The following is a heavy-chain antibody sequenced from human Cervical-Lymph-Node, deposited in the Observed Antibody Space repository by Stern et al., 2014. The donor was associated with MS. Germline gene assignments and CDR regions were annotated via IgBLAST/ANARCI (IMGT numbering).Heavy chain of an antibody. D-gene: IGHD1-26*01. J-gene: IGHJ4*02. Sequence: EESGPTLVKPTQTLTLTCTFSGFSLSTNGVGVGWIRQPPGKALEXLALIYWDDDKRYSPSLKSRLTITKDPSKNQVVLTMTYMDPVDTATYYCAHITAYSGTYPPSYWGQGTLVTVSS. V-gene: IGHV2-5*02. CDR1: GFSLSTNGVG. CDR3: AHITAYSGTYPPSY. CDR2: IYWDDDK.